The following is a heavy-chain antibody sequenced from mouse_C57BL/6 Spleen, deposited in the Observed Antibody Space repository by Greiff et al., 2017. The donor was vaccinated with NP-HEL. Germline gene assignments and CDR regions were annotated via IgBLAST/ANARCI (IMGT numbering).Heavy chain of an antibody. J-gene: IGHJ3*01. CDR1: GYTFTSYW. D-gene: IGHD3-3*01. V-gene: IGHV1-53*01. Sequence: QVQLKQPGTELVKPGASVKLSCKASGYTFTSYWMHWVKQRPGQGLEWIGNINPSNGGTNYNEKFKSKATLTVDKSSSTAYMQLSSLTSEDSAVYYCARSGAGSDWFAYWGQGTLVTVSA. CDR2: INPSNGGT. CDR3: ARSGAGSDWFAY.